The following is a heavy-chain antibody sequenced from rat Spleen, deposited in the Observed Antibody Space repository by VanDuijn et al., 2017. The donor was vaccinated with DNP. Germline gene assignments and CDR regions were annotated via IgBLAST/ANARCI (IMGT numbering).Heavy chain of an antibody. D-gene: IGHD4-4*01. CDR1: GFTFSNYW. V-gene: IGHV5-58*01. CDR2: INTDGGSI. J-gene: IGHJ4*01. CDR3: AKDRTGGFAMDA. Sequence: EVLLVETGGGLVQPGRSLKLSCVASGFTFSNYWMYWIRQAPGKGLEWVASINTDGGSIYYPDSVKGRFTISRDNAENTVYLQMNSLRSEVTATYYCAKDRTGGFAMDAWGQGTSVTVSS.